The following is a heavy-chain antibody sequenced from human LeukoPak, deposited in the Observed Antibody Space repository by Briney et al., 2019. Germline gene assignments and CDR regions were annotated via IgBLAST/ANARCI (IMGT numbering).Heavy chain of an antibody. V-gene: IGHV4-59*01. CDR1: GGSISSYY. CDR3: ARSCGGDCYAFDY. CDR2: IYYSGST. D-gene: IGHD2-21*02. Sequence: MSSETLSLTCTVSGGSISSYYWSWLRQPPGKGLEWIGYIYYSGSTNYNPSLKSRVTISVDTSKNQFSLKLSSVTAADTAVYYCARSCGGDCYAFDYWGQGTLVTVSS. J-gene: IGHJ4*02.